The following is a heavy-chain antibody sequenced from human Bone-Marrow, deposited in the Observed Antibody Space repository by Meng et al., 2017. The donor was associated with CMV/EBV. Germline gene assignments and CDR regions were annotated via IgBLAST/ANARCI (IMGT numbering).Heavy chain of an antibody. Sequence: GESLKISCAASGFTFSSYAMSWVRQAPGKGLEWVSAISGSGGSTYYADSVKGRFTISRDNSKNTLYLQMNSLRAEDTAVYDCAKRSDYYVSSGYYYWGQGTLVTVSS. J-gene: IGHJ4*02. D-gene: IGHD3-22*01. CDR3: AKRSDYYVSSGYYY. CDR2: ISGSGGST. V-gene: IGHV3-23*01. CDR1: GFTFSSYA.